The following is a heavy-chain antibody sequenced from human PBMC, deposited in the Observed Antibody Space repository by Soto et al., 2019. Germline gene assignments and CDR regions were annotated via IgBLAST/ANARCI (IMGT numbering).Heavy chain of an antibody. V-gene: IGHV3-30*04. J-gene: IGHJ4*02. CDR2: ISYDGSNK. Sequence: QVQLVESGGGVVQPGRSLRLSCAASGFTFSSYAMHWVRQAPGKGLEWVAVISYDGSNKYYADSVKGRFSISRDNSKNTIYLQMNSLRAEDTAVYYCARAGATIGRPDYWGQGTLVTVSS. CDR1: GFTFSSYA. CDR3: ARAGATIGRPDY. D-gene: IGHD1-26*01.